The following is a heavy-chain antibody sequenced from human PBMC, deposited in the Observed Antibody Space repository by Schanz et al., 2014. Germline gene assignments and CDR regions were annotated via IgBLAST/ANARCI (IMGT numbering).Heavy chain of an antibody. V-gene: IGHV3-66*01. Sequence: DVQLVDSGGGLVQPGGSLRLSCAASGFTFSNSYIHWVRQAPGKGLEWVSTIYSSGSTYYADSVKGRFTISRDNANNSLFLRMNSLRAEDTAVYYCASDYNYFETEAPWGQGTLVTVSS. CDR1: GFTFSNSY. J-gene: IGHJ5*02. D-gene: IGHD3-16*01. CDR2: IYSSGST. CDR3: ASDYNYFETEAP.